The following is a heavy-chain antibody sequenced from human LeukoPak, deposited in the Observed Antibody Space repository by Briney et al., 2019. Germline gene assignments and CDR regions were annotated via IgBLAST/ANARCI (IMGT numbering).Heavy chain of an antibody. D-gene: IGHD3-22*01. CDR1: GITLSNYG. Sequence: GGSLRLSCAVSGITLSNYGMSWVRQAPGKGLEWVAGISDSGGATNYADSVKGRFTISRDNPKSTLYLQMNNLRAEDTAIYYCATSYDSSGNNWGQGTLVTVSS. V-gene: IGHV3-23*01. J-gene: IGHJ4*02. CDR3: ATSYDSSGNN. CDR2: ISDSGGAT.